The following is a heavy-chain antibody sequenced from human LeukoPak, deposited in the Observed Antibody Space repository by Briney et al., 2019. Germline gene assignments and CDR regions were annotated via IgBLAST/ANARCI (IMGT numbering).Heavy chain of an antibody. J-gene: IGHJ4*02. CDR1: GFTFSSNA. CDR2: ISYDGSNK. V-gene: IGHV3-30-3*01. D-gene: IGHD3-10*01. CDR3: ATGYGSGSYYSTGFDY. Sequence: GRSLRLSCAASGFTFSSNAMHWVRQAPGKGLEWVAVISYDGSNKYYADSVKGRFTISRDNSKNTLYLQMNSLRAEDTAVYYCATGYGSGSYYSTGFDYWGQGTLVTVSS.